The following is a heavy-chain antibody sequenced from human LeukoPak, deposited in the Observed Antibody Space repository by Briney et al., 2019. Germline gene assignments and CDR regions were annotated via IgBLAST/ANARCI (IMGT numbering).Heavy chain of an antibody. Sequence: GGSLRLSCAASGFTFSSYGMHWVRQAPGKGLEWVAFIRYDGSNKYHADSVKGRFTISRDNSKNTLYLQMNSLRAEDTAVYYCAKGIHYYDSSGYYYWGQGTLVTVSS. D-gene: IGHD3-22*01. CDR1: GFTFSSYG. CDR3: AKGIHYYDSSGYYY. J-gene: IGHJ4*02. CDR2: IRYDGSNK. V-gene: IGHV3-30*02.